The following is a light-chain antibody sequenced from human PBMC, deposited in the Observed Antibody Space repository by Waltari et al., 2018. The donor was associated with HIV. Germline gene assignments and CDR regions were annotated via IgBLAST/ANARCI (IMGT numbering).Light chain of an antibody. Sequence: QSVLTQPPSVSAAPGQKVTISCSGSNSNIARNYVSWYQQLPGPAPKLLIYENDERPPGIPARCSGSKSGTAATLGITGLQTGDEADYFCGTWDSSLSAYVFAPGTKVTVL. CDR1: NSNIARNY. CDR2: END. V-gene: IGLV1-51*02. CDR3: GTWDSSLSAYV. J-gene: IGLJ1*01.